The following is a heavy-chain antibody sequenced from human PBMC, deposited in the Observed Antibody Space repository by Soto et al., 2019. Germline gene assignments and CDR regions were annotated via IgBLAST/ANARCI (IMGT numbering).Heavy chain of an antibody. CDR1: GFTFSSYA. CDR3: AKGPGMYSDFDC. V-gene: IGHV3-23*01. CDR2: ISGSDGST. D-gene: IGHD2-8*01. Sequence: EVQMLESGGGLVQPGGSLRLSCAASGFTFSSYAMSWVRQAPGKGLEWVSAISGSDGSTFYADSVKGRFTISRDDSNNTLYLQMNSLRAEDTDVYYCAKGPGMYSDFDCWGQGTLVTVSS. J-gene: IGHJ4*02.